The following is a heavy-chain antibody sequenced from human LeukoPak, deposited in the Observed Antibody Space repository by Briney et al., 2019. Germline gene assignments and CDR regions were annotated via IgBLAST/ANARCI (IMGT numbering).Heavy chain of an antibody. D-gene: IGHD4-17*01. Sequence: GGSLRLSCAASGFTFSSYAMSWVRQAPGKGLEWASAISGSGGSTYYADSVKGRFTISRDNSKNTLYLQMNSLRAEDTAVYYCAQSAGDTPWYYYGMDVWGKGTTVTVSS. J-gene: IGHJ6*04. CDR3: AQSAGDTPWYYYGMDV. CDR1: GFTFSSYA. CDR2: ISGSGGST. V-gene: IGHV3-23*01.